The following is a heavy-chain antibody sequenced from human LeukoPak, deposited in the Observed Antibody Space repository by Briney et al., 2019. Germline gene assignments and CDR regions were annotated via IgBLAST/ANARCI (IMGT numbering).Heavy chain of an antibody. V-gene: IGHV3-7*01. J-gene: IGHJ3*02. CDR2: IKQDGSEK. Sequence: PGGSLRLSCAASGFTFSSYWMSWVRQAPGKGLEWVANIKQDGSEKDYVDSVKGRFTISRENAKNSLYLQMNSLRTEDTAVYYCAREGPDAFDIWGQGTMVTVSS. CDR1: GFTFSSYW. CDR3: AREGPDAFDI.